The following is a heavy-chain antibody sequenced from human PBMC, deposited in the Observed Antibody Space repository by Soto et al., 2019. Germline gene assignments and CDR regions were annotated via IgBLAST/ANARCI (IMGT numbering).Heavy chain of an antibody. CDR2: MSYTGNT. V-gene: IGHV4-59*01. CDR3: ARADTTIVPLDQ. CDR1: GGSIGGYF. Sequence: SETLSLTCTVSGGSIGGYFWNWIRQPPGKGLEWIGYMSYTGNTNYNPSLTSRVSISVDTSKNQFSLNLNSVTAADTAVYYCARADTTIVPLDQWGPGTRVTVSS. D-gene: IGHD3-10*01. J-gene: IGHJ4*02.